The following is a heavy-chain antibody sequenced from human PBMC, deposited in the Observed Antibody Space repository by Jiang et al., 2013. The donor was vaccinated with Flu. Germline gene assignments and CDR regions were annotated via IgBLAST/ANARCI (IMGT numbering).Heavy chain of an antibody. V-gene: IGHV1-18*01. J-gene: IGHJ4*02. Sequence: TSYGISWVRQAPGQGLEWMGWISAYNGNTNYAQKLQGRVTMTTDTSTSTAYMELRSLRSDDTAVYYCARVPGGLEPGPYFDYWGQGTLVTVSS. D-gene: IGHD1-1*01. CDR1: TSYG. CDR2: ISAYNGNT. CDR3: ARVPGGLEPGPYFDY.